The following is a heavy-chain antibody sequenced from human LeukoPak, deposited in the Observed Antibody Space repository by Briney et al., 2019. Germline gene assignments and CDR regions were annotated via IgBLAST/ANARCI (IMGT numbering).Heavy chain of an antibody. CDR3: ARVCSSTSCTYYYYGMDV. CDR1: GGSFSGYY. Sequence: PSETLSLTCAVYGGSFSGYYWSWIRQPPGKGLEWIGYIYYSGSTYYNPSLKSRVTISVDTSKNQFSLKLSSVTAADTAVYYCARVCSSTSCTYYYYGMDVWGQGTTVTVSS. J-gene: IGHJ6*02. D-gene: IGHD2-2*01. V-gene: IGHV4-34*09. CDR2: IYYSGST.